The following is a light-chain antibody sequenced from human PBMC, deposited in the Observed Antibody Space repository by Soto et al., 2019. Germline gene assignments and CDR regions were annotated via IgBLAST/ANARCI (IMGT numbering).Light chain of an antibody. V-gene: IGKV3-15*01. CDR1: QSVSSN. CDR3: QRYNNWPHT. J-gene: IGKJ4*01. Sequence: DIVMTQSPATLSVSPGQRATLSCRASQSVSSNLAWYLQSPGQAPRLLIYNGSTRATAIPARFSGSGSGTELTLTISLLHSEDVAVYSYQRYNNWPHTFGEGTKVEIK. CDR2: NGS.